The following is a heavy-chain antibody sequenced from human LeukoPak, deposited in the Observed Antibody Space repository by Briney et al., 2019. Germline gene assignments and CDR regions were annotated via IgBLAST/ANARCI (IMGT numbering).Heavy chain of an antibody. J-gene: IGHJ5*02. CDR1: GYTFTSYD. V-gene: IGHV1-8*01. D-gene: IGHD3-22*01. CDR3: ARGPYYDSSGYLVGSWFDP. Sequence: ASVKVSCKASGYTFTSYDINWVRQATGQGLEWMGWMNPNSGNTGYAQKFQGRVTMTRNTSISTAYMELSSLRSEDTAVYYCARGPYYDSSGYLVGSWFDPWGQGTLVTVSS. CDR2: MNPNSGNT.